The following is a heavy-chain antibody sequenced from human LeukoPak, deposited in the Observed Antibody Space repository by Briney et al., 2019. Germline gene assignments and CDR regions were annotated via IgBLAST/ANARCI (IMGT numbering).Heavy chain of an antibody. CDR3: ASSGSYRFDY. CDR2: IKQDGSEK. D-gene: IGHD1-26*01. Sequence: GGSLRLSCAASGFTFNSYWMNWVRQAPGKGLEWVANIKQDGSEKYYVDSVKGRFTISRDNAKNSLYLQMNSLRDEDTAVYYCASSGSYRFDYWGQGTLVTVSS. CDR1: GFTFNSYW. V-gene: IGHV3-7*01. J-gene: IGHJ4*02.